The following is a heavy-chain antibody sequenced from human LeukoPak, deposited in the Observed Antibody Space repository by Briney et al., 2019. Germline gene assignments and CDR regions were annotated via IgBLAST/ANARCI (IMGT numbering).Heavy chain of an antibody. CDR2: IIPIFGTA. J-gene: IGHJ5*02. D-gene: IGHD3-10*01. Sequence: SVKVSCKASGGTFSSYAISWVRQAPGQWLEWMGRIIPIFGTANYAQKFQGRVTITTDESTSTAYMELSSLRSEDTAVYYCARDIYYGSGSFNWFDPWGQGTLVTVSS. CDR3: ARDIYYGSGSFNWFDP. V-gene: IGHV1-69*05. CDR1: GGTFSSYA.